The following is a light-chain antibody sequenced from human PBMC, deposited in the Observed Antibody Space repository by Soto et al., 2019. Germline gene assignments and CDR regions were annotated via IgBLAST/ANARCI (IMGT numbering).Light chain of an antibody. CDR2: GAS. J-gene: IGKJ4*01. Sequence: EIVRTQSPASLCVSPGERATLSCRSSQSVSSNLAWYQQKPGQAPRLLIYGASTRATGIPARFSGSGSGTEFTLTISSLQSEDFAVYYCQQYNNWPPVLTFGGGTKVDI. CDR1: QSVSSN. V-gene: IGKV3-15*01. CDR3: QQYNNWPPVLT.